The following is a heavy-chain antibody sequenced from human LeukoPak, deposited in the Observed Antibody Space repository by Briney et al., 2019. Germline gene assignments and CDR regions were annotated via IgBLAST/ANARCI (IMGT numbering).Heavy chain of an antibody. CDR2: FDPEDGET. CDR1: GYTLTELS. J-gene: IGHJ6*04. D-gene: IGHD2-8*02. V-gene: IGHV1-24*01. Sequence: GASVKVSCKVSGYTLTELSMHWVRQAPGKGLEWMGGFDPEDGETICAQKFQGRVTMTEDTSTDTAYMELSGLRSEDTAVYYCAKDLSYDLVMDVWGKGTTVTVSS. CDR3: AKDLSYDLVMDV.